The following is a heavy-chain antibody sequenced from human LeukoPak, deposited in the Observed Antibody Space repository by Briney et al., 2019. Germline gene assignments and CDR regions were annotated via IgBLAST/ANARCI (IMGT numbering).Heavy chain of an antibody. CDR1: GFTFSNYA. CDR3: AREAPPVYNWNVAWTAADDAFDI. D-gene: IGHD1-20*01. V-gene: IGHV3-21*01. CDR2: ISGSSTDI. J-gene: IGHJ3*02. Sequence: KPGGSLRLSCAASGFTFSNYAMNWVRQAPGEGLAWVSSISGSSTDIYYADSVKGRFTISRDNAKNSLYLQMNSLRAEDTAVYYCAREAPPVYNWNVAWTAADDAFDIWGQGTMVTVSS.